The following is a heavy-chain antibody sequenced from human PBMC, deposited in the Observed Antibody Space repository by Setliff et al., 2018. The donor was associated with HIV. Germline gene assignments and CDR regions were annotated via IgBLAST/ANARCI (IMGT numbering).Heavy chain of an antibody. CDR1: GGSVSSGSYY. D-gene: IGHD6-25*01. CDR2: IYYSGST. Sequence: SETLSLTCTVSGGSVSSGSYYWSWIRQPPGKGLEWIGYIYYSGSTKHNPSLKSRVTISLDTSKNQFSLKLTSVTTADTAVYYCARYSPRGYTLTGPYWGQGTLVTVSS. CDR3: ARYSPRGYTLTGPY. J-gene: IGHJ4*02. V-gene: IGHV4-61*01.